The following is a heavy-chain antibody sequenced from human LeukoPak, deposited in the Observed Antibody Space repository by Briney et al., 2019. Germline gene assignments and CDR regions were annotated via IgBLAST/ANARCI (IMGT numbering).Heavy chain of an antibody. V-gene: IGHV3-53*01. D-gene: IGHD4-17*01. Sequence: PGGSLRLSCAASGFTVSSNYMSWVRQAPGKGLEWVSVIYSGGSTYYADSVKGRFTISRDNSKNTLYLQMNSLRAEDTAVYYCANLRDQYYFDYRGQGTLVTVSS. CDR1: GFTVSSNY. J-gene: IGHJ4*02. CDR2: IYSGGST. CDR3: ANLRDQYYFDY.